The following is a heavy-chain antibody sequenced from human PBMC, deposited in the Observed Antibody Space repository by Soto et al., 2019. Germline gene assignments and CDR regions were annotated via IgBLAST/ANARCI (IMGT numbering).Heavy chain of an antibody. CDR1: GFSLSTSGVG. Sequence: QITLKESGPTLVKPTQTLTLTCTFSGFSLSTSGVGVGWIRQPPGKALEWLALIYWDDDKRYSPSLKSRLTIXTXIPKSQVVLTITNMDPVDTATYYCAQIMTLSGSFDPWGQGTLVTVSS. V-gene: IGHV2-5*02. CDR3: AQIMTLSGSFDP. CDR2: IYWDDDK. J-gene: IGHJ5*02. D-gene: IGHD3-16*01.